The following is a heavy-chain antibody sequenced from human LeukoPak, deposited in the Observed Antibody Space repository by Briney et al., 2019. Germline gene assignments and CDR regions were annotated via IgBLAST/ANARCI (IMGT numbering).Heavy chain of an antibody. J-gene: IGHJ4*02. CDR2: ISSSGSTI. Sequence: GGSLRLSCAASGFTFSSYEMNWVRQAPGEGLEWISYISSSGSTIYYADSVKGRFTISRDNAKNSLYLQMNSLRAENTAVYYCAREVVGTTSEFDYWGQGTLVTVSS. CDR3: AREVVGTTSEFDY. V-gene: IGHV3-48*03. D-gene: IGHD1-26*01. CDR1: GFTFSSYE.